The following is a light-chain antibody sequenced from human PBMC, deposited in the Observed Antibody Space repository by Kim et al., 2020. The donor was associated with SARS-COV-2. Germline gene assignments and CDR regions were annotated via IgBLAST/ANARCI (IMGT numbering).Light chain of an antibody. J-gene: IGLJ1*01. V-gene: IGLV2-11*03. CDR2: EVT. CDR1: SRDVGRYNS. Sequence: PGQSVIISCTGTSRDVGRYNSVSWYQQHPGKAPKFIIHEVTKRPSGVPARFSGSKSGNTASLTVSGVQPDDEADYYCCSFAGSAYVFGTGTKVTVL. CDR3: CSFAGSAYV.